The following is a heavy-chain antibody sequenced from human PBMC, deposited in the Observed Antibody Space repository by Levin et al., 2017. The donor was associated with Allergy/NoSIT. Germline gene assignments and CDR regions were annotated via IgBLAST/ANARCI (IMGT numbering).Heavy chain of an antibody. V-gene: IGHV3-74*01. CDR1: GFTFSSYW. CDR2: INSDGSTT. J-gene: IGHJ4*02. CDR3: ARAPEYTPRDPVDY. Sequence: GGSLRLSCAASGFTFSSYWMHWVRQAPGKGLVWLSRINSDGSTTNYADSVKGRFTISRDNAKNTLYLQMHSLRDEDTAGYYCARAPEYTPRDPVDYWGQGTLVTVSS. D-gene: IGHD2-15*01.